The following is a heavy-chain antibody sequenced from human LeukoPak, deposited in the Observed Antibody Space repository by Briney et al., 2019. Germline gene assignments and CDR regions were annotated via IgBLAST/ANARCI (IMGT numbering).Heavy chain of an antibody. V-gene: IGHV4-59*08. J-gene: IGHJ4*02. Sequence: PSETLSLTCTVSGGSITTDYWGWIRQPPGKGLEWIGYIFYSGSAHYNPSLESRLTISLDTSRNQLSLRLTSVTAADTAVYYCAGQGTSGFYYSDYWGLGTLVTVSS. CDR1: GGSITTDY. CDR3: AGQGTSGFYYSDY. D-gene: IGHD1/OR15-1a*01. CDR2: IFYSGSA.